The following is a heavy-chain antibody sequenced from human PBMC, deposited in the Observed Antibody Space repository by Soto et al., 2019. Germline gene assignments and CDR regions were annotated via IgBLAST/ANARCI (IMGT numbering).Heavy chain of an antibody. J-gene: IGHJ3*02. Sequence: GSVKVSCKASGYPFITYGINLVRQAPGQGLEWMGWISAYNGNTNYAHNLQGRLTMTTDTSTTTANMELRSLRSDDTALYYCARAESGAFDIWGQGTKVTVSS. D-gene: IGHD3-10*01. CDR1: GYPFITYG. V-gene: IGHV1-18*04. CDR3: ARAESGAFDI. CDR2: ISAYNGNT.